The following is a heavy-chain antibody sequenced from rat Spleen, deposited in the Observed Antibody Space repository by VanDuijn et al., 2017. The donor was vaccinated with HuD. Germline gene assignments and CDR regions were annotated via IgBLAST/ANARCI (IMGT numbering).Heavy chain of an antibody. Sequence: EVQLVESGGGLVQPGRSLRLSCVASGFTFNNYWMTWIRQAPGKGLEWVATITHIGGTSYYPDSVKGRFTISRDNAKNTQYLQMDSLRSEDTATYYCLGGFAYWGQGTLVTVSS. CDR1: GFTFNNYW. V-gene: IGHV5-31*01. CDR2: ITHIGGTS. D-gene: IGHD4-6*01. J-gene: IGHJ3*01. CDR3: LGGFAY.